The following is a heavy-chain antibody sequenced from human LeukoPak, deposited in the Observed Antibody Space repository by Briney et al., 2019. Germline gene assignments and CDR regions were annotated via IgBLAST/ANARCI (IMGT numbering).Heavy chain of an antibody. D-gene: IGHD2-15*01. Sequence: GGSLRLSCAASGFTFSSYAMSWVRQAPGKGLEWVSAISGSGASTYYADSVKGRFTISRDNSKNTLYLQMNSLRAEDTAVYYCARRATPSPHFDYWGQGTLVAVSS. J-gene: IGHJ4*02. CDR2: ISGSGAST. CDR3: ARRATPSPHFDY. V-gene: IGHV3-23*01. CDR1: GFTFSSYA.